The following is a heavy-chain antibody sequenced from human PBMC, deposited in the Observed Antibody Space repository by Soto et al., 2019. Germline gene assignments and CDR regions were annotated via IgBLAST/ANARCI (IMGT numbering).Heavy chain of an antibody. CDR2: IKSETDGGTA. CDR3: TTDPSDQPIAPALDY. CDR1: GFTFSNAW. Sequence: GGSLRLSCAASGFTFSNAWMSWVRQSPGKGLEWVGRIKSETDGGTADYAAPVKGRLTISRDDSKNTLYLKMNSLKTEDTAVYYCTTDPSDQPIAPALDYWGQGTLVT. V-gene: IGHV3-15*01. J-gene: IGHJ4*02.